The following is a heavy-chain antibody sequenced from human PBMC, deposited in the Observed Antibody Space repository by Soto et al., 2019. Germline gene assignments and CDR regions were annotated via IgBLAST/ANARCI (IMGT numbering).Heavy chain of an antibody. J-gene: IGHJ4*02. CDR1: GGSIRSGGYY. Sequence: TLSLTCAVSGGSIRSGGYYWSWIRQHPGKGLEWIGYIYYSGSTYYNPSLKSRVTISVDTSKNQFSLKLSSVTAADTAVYYCAREGGIVGATAADYWGQGTLVTVSS. D-gene: IGHD1-26*01. V-gene: IGHV4-31*11. CDR3: AREGGIVGATAADY. CDR2: IYYSGST.